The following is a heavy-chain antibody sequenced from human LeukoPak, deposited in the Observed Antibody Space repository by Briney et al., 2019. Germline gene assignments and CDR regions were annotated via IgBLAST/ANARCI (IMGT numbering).Heavy chain of an antibody. Sequence: GGSLRLSCAASGFTFSSYGMHWVRQAPGKGLEWVAVIWYDGSNKYYADSVKGRFIISRDNAKNTLYLQIGSLRAEDTAIYYCIGSTGWVGQWGQGTLVTVSS. D-gene: IGHD6-19*01. CDR3: IGSTGWVGQ. CDR2: IWYDGSNK. J-gene: IGHJ4*02. CDR1: GFTFSSYG. V-gene: IGHV3-33*03.